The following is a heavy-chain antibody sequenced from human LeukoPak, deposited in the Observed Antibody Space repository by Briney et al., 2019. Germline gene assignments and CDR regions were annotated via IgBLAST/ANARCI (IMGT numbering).Heavy chain of an antibody. D-gene: IGHD3-22*01. CDR2: INPKSGGT. Sequence: ASVKVSCKASGYTFTGYYMHWVRQTPGQGLEWMGWINPKSGGTNYAQKFQGRVTMTRDTSISTAYMELSRLRSDDTAVYYCARGSPNYDSREFDYWGQGTLVTVSS. CDR3: ARGSPNYDSREFDY. CDR1: GYTFTGYY. J-gene: IGHJ4*02. V-gene: IGHV1-2*02.